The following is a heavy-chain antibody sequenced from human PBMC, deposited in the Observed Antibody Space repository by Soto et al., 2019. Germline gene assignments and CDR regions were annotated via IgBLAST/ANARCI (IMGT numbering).Heavy chain of an antibody. CDR1: GFTFSSYA. CDR3: APNPAGGYYDSSGYLFDY. CDR2: ISYDGSNK. D-gene: IGHD3-22*01. Sequence: GGSLRLSCAASGFTFSSYAMHWVRQAPGKGLEWVAVISYDGSNKYYADSVKGRFTISRDNSKNTLYLQMNSLRAEDTAVYYCAPNPAGGYYDSSGYLFDYWGQGTLVTVSS. J-gene: IGHJ4*02. V-gene: IGHV3-30-3*01.